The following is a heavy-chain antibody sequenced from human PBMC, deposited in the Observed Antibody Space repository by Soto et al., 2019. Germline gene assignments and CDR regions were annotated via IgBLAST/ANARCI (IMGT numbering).Heavy chain of an antibody. J-gene: IGHJ5*02. CDR1: GGSISSGGYY. CDR3: ARAAPGDYGDYGGWFDP. Sequence: QVQLQESGPGLVKPSQTLSLTCTVSGGSISSGGYYWSWIRQHPGKGLEWIGYIYYSGSTYYNPSLKSRITISIDTSKHQFSLKLSSVTAADTAVYYCARAAPGDYGDYGGWFDPWGQGTLVTVSS. V-gene: IGHV4-31*03. D-gene: IGHD4-17*01. CDR2: IYYSGST.